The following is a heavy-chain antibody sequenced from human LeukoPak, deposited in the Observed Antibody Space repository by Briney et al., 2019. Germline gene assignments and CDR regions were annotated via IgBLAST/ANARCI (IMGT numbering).Heavy chain of an antibody. V-gene: IGHV3-33*01. CDR3: TTGEAAAGNY. D-gene: IGHD6-13*01. J-gene: IGHJ4*02. CDR2: IWYDGSNK. CDR1: GFTFSSYG. Sequence: PGRSLRLSCAASGFTFSSYGMHWVRQAPGKGLEWVAVIWYDGSNKYYADSVKGRFTISRDNSKNTLYLQMNSQRAEDTAVYYCTTGEAAAGNYWGQGTLVTVSS.